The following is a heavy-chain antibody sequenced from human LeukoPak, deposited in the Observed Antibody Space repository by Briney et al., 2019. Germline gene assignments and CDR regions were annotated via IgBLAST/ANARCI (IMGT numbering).Heavy chain of an antibody. CDR2: ISYDGSNK. Sequence: PGGSLRLSCAASGFTFSSYAMHWVRQAPGKGLEWVAVISYDGSNKYYADSVKGRFTISRDNSKNTLYLQMNSLRAEDTAVYYCAKDMSIVVVPAALPYYFDYWGQGTLVTVSS. D-gene: IGHD2-2*02. CDR3: AKDMSIVVVPAALPYYFDY. J-gene: IGHJ4*02. CDR1: GFTFSSYA. V-gene: IGHV3-30*04.